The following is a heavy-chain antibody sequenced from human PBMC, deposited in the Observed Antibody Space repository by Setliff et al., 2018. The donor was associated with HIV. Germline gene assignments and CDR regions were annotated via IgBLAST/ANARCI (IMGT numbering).Heavy chain of an antibody. V-gene: IGHV4-38-2*01. CDR1: GYSISSGYY. J-gene: IGHJ4*02. CDR2: IYHSGST. D-gene: IGHD1-1*01. Sequence: PSETLSLICAVSGYSISSGYYWGWIRQPPGKGLEWTGSIYHSGSTYYNPSLKSRVTISVDTSKNQFSLKLSSVTAADTAVYYCARAGGDVEYYFDYWGQGTLVTVSS. CDR3: ARAGGDVEYYFDY.